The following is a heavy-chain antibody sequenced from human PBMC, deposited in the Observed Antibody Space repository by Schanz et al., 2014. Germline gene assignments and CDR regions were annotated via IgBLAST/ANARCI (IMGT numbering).Heavy chain of an antibody. Sequence: QVQLVESGGGLVKPGGSLRLSCTASGFTFRDYQMTWLRQAPGKGLEWVSYITSGSAKFYADSVKGRFTISRDNAKNSLYLQMTSLRAEATAVYYCAREKRRTEVVLDHWGQGTLVTVS. J-gene: IGHJ4*02. V-gene: IGHV3-11*01. CDR1: GFTFRDYQ. CDR3: AREKRRTEVVLDH. CDR2: ITSGSAK.